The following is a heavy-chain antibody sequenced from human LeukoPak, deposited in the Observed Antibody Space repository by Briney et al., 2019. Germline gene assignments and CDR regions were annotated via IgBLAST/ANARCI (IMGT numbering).Heavy chain of an antibody. CDR3: ARGWDTAMDPDFDY. CDR1: GFTSSSYW. Sequence: GGSLRLSCAASGFTSSSYWMHWVRQAPGKGLVWVSRINSDGSSTSYADSVKGRFTISRDNAKNTLYLQMNSLRAEDTAVYYCARGWDTAMDPDFDYWGQGTLVTVSS. J-gene: IGHJ4*02. V-gene: IGHV3-74*01. D-gene: IGHD5-18*01. CDR2: INSDGSST.